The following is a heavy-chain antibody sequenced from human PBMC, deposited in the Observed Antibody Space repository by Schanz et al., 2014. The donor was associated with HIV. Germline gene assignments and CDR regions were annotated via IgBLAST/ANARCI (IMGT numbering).Heavy chain of an antibody. CDR2: IWYDGSNR. CDR1: GFTFSNYG. D-gene: IGHD3-22*01. Sequence: QVQLVETGGGVVQPGRSLRLSCAASGFTFSNYGMHWVRQAPGKGLEWVEIIWYDGSNRYYADSVKGRFTISRDNSKNTMYLQMNGLRAEDTAIYYCAKDLSVHTSAYYRYWGQGTLVTVSS. J-gene: IGHJ4*02. CDR3: AKDLSVHTSAYYRY. V-gene: IGHV3-33*06.